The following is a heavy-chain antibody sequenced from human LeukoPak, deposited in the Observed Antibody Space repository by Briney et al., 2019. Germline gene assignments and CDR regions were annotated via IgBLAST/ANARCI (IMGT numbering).Heavy chain of an antibody. D-gene: IGHD3-10*01. V-gene: IGHV3-23*01. J-gene: IGHJ4*02. Sequence: GGTLRLSCAASGFTFSSYGMSWVRQAPGKGLEWVSAISGSGGSTYYADSVKGRFTISRDNSKNTLYLQMNSLRAEDTAVYYCAKVPGSVTYFDYWGQGTLVTVSS. CDR3: AKVPGSVTYFDY. CDR2: ISGSGGST. CDR1: GFTFSSYG.